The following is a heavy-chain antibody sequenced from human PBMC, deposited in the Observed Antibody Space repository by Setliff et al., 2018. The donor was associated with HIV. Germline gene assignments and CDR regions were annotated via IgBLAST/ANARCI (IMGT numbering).Heavy chain of an antibody. Sequence: PSETLSLTCAFYGGSFSSYYWNWIRQPPGKGLEWIGEFSPTGSPTYNPSLKSRVTISLDKSKNHFSLELRSVTAADTAVYYCARVITMVWTTFDPWGQGTLVTVSS. V-gene: IGHV4-34*01. CDR3: ARVITMVWTTFDP. CDR2: FSPTGSP. CDR1: GGSFSSYY. D-gene: IGHD3-10*01. J-gene: IGHJ5*02.